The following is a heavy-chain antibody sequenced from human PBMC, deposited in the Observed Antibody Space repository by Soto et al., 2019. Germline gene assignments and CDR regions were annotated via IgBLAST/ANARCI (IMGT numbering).Heavy chain of an antibody. D-gene: IGHD1-7*01. V-gene: IGHV1-69*13. CDR1: GGTFSSYA. Sequence: SVKVSCKASGGTFSSYAISWVRQAPGQGLEWMGGIIPIFGTANYAQKFQGRVTITADESTSTAYMELSSLRSEDTAVYYCARDGGTGTNYYYYGMDVWGQGTTVTVSS. J-gene: IGHJ6*02. CDR2: IIPIFGTA. CDR3: ARDGGTGTNYYYYGMDV.